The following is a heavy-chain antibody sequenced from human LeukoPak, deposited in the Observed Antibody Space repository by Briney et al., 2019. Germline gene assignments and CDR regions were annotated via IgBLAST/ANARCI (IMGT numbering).Heavy chain of an antibody. CDR3: ARAAYSSSPLDY. D-gene: IGHD6-6*01. J-gene: IGHJ4*02. CDR2: IIPILGIA. V-gene: IGHV1-69*04. CDR1: GGTFSSYA. Sequence: SVKVSCKASGGTFSSYAISWVRQAPGQGLEWMGRIIPILGIANYAQKFQGRVTITADKSTSTAYMELRSLRSDDTAVYYCARAAYSSSPLDYWGQGTLVTVSS.